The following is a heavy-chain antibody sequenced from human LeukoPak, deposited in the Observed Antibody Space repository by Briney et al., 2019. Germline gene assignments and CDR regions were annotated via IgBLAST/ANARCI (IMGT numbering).Heavy chain of an antibody. V-gene: IGHV4-39*07. CDR1: GGSISSSSYY. CDR2: IYYSGST. J-gene: IGHJ4*02. D-gene: IGHD2-15*01. Sequence: SETLSLTCTVSGGSISSSSYYWGWIRQPPGKGLEWIGSIYYSGSTYYNPSLKSRVTISVDTSKNQFSLKLSSVTAADTAVNYCARVVAAAVYWGQGTLVTVSS. CDR3: ARVVAAAVY.